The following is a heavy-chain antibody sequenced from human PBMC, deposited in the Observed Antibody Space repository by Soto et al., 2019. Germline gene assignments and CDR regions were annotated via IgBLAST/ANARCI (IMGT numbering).Heavy chain of an antibody. CDR1: GGSISSSNW. CDR2: IYHSGST. Sequence: QVQLQESGPGLVKPSGTLSLTCAVSGGSISSSNWWSWVRQPPGKGLEWIGEIYHSGSTNYNPSLKSRVTISVHKSKNRFSLKLSSVTAADTAVYYCARSPDSSGYYPRWYYYGMDVWGQGTTVTVSS. J-gene: IGHJ6*02. CDR3: ARSPDSSGYYPRWYYYGMDV. V-gene: IGHV4-4*02. D-gene: IGHD3-22*01.